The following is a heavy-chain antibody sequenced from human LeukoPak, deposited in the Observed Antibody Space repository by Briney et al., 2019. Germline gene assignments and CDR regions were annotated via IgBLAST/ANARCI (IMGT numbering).Heavy chain of an antibody. Sequence: GGSLRLSCAASGFTFSVYAMSCVPQAPGKGLEWVSAISGSGGSTYYADSVKGRFTISRDNSKNTLYLQMNSLRAEDTAVYYCAKGRDSYAILDYWGQGTLVTVSS. CDR3: AKGRDSYAILDY. CDR1: GFTFSVYA. D-gene: IGHD2-8*01. J-gene: IGHJ4*02. CDR2: ISGSGGST. V-gene: IGHV3-23*01.